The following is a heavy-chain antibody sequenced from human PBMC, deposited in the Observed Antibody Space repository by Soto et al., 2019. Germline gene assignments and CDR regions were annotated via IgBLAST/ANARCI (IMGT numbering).Heavy chain of an antibody. J-gene: IGHJ6*02. CDR3: ARGEVAAPSIDYYYYYGMDV. Sequence: ASVKVSCKASGYTFTSYGISWVRQAPGQGLEWMGWISAYNGNTNYAQKLQGRVTMTTDTSTSTAYMELRSLRSDDTAVYYCARGEVAAPSIDYYYYYGMDVWGQGTTVTVSS. CDR1: GYTFTSYG. CDR2: ISAYNGNT. D-gene: IGHD2-15*01. V-gene: IGHV1-18*01.